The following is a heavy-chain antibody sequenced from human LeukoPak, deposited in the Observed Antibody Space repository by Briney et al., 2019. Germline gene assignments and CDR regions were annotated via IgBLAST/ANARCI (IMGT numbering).Heavy chain of an antibody. CDR1: GYTFTSYY. Sequence: ASVKVSCKASGYTFTSYYMHWVRQAPGQGLEWMGIINPRDGSTSYAQKFQGRVTVTRDTSTSTVHMELSGLRAEDTAVYYCARDQEGFDYWGQGTLVTVSS. J-gene: IGHJ4*02. CDR3: ARDQEGFDY. CDR2: INPRDGST. V-gene: IGHV1-46*01.